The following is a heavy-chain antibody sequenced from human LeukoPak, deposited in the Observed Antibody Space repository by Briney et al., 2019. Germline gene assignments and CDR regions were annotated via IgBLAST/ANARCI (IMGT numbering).Heavy chain of an antibody. CDR1: GFTFSSYA. D-gene: IGHD7-27*01. CDR2: IRDDGKEK. Sequence: QPGGSLRLSCAASGFTFSSYAMSWVRQAPGKGLEWLANIRDDGKEKFYADSVKGRFTISKDNRRNILYLQMSNLRPEDTAVYYCARDGVPWGEGDYWGPETSVTVYS. CDR3: ARDGVPWGEGDY. V-gene: IGHV3-7*03. J-gene: IGHJ4*02.